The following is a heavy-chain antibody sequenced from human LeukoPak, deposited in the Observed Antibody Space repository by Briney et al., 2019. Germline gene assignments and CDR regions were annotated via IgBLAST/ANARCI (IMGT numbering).Heavy chain of an antibody. CDR2: INGDASEK. Sequence: GGSLRLSCAASGFIFGSDWMSWVRQAPGKWLEWVANINGDASEKNYVDSVRGRFTISRDNVKNSLYLQMNGLRAEDTAVYYCARDHSGYGDWGQGTLVTVSS. D-gene: IGHD5-12*01. J-gene: IGHJ4*02. CDR1: GFIFGSDW. CDR3: ARDHSGYGD. V-gene: IGHV3-7*04.